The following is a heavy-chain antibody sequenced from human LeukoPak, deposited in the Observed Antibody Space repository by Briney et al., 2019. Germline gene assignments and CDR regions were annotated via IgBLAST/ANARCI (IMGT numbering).Heavy chain of an antibody. Sequence: GGSLRLSCAASGFTFSSYAVSWVRQAPGKGLEWVSYISSSGSTIYYADSVKGRFTISRDNAKNSLYLQMNSLRAEDTAVYYCASEVGAKGDDYWGQGTLVTVSS. D-gene: IGHD1-26*01. CDR1: GFTFSSYA. CDR2: ISSSGSTI. J-gene: IGHJ4*02. CDR3: ASEVGAKGDDY. V-gene: IGHV3-48*04.